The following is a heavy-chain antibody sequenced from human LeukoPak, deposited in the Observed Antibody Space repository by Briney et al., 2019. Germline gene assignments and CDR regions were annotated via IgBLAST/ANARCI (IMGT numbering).Heavy chain of an antibody. V-gene: IGHV3-11*06. CDR1: GFTFSDYY. Sequence: KTGGSLRLSCAASGFTFSDYYMSWIRQAPGKGLEWVSYISSSSSYTNYADSVEGRFTISRDNAKNSLYLQMNSLRAEDTAVYYCASTIFGVVTHDAFDIWGQGTMVTVSS. D-gene: IGHD3-3*01. CDR3: ASTIFGVVTHDAFDI. J-gene: IGHJ3*02. CDR2: ISSSSSYT.